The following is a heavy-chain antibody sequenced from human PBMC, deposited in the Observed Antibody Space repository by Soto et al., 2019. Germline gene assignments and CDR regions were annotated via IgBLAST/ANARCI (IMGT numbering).Heavy chain of an antibody. J-gene: IGHJ5*02. Sequence: GGPLRPSXPASGFSFSGYAMSWFRKAQGKGLEWVSGISGSGGGTYYADSVKGRFTISRDNSTNTLFLQMNSLRVEDTAVYYCAKVTLERRTLVPWFDPWGQGTLVTVSS. CDR2: ISGSGGGT. CDR3: AKVTLERRTLVPWFDP. D-gene: IGHD1-1*01. V-gene: IGHV3-23*01. CDR1: GFSFSGYA.